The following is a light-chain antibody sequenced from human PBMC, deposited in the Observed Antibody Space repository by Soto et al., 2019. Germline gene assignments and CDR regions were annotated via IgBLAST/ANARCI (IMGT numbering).Light chain of an antibody. J-gene: IGKJ1*01. CDR1: QGVSSN. CDR2: GAS. CDR3: HQYGSSPWT. Sequence: EIVMTHSPATLSVSPGERATLSCRPSQGVSSNLAWYQQKPGQAPRLLIYGASTRATGIPDRFSGSGSGTDFTLTISRLEPEDFAVYYCHQYGSSPWTFGQGTKVDIK. V-gene: IGKV3-20*01.